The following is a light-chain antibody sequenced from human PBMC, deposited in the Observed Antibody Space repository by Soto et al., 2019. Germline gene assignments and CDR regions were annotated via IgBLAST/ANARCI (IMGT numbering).Light chain of an antibody. J-gene: IGLJ1*01. Sequence: QSALTQPASVSASPGQSITISCSGTSSDVGGYNYVSWYQQYPGKAPKLMIYEVNDRPSGVSDRFSGSKSGSTASLTISGLQAEDEADYYCSSYTSSSTLVFGTGTKVTVL. V-gene: IGLV2-14*01. CDR3: SSYTSSSTLV. CDR2: EVN. CDR1: SSDVGGYNY.